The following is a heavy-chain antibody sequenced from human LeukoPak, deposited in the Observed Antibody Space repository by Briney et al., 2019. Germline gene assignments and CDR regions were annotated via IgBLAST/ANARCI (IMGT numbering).Heavy chain of an antibody. V-gene: IGHV3-73*01. CDR3: TRDSGTYNWLDP. Sequence: GRSLKLSCAASGFTFSGCAIHWVRQSSGKGLEWVGHIDKKDNFHATAYAASVQGRFSISRDDSKNTAFLHINSLKTEDMALYYCTRDSGTYNWLDPWGQGTLVTVSS. J-gene: IGHJ5*02. D-gene: IGHD1-26*01. CDR2: IDKKDNFHAT. CDR1: GFTFSGCA.